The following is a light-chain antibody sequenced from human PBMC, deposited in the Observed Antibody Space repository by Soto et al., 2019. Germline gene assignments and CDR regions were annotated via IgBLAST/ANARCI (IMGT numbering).Light chain of an antibody. V-gene: IGKV3-11*01. CDR2: DAS. J-gene: IGKJ2*01. CDR1: QSVSSY. CDR3: QQRSNWPYT. Sequence: EIVLTQSPATLSLSPGERATLSCRASQSVSSYLGWYQQKPGQAPRLLISDASNRATGIPARFSGSGSGTDFTLTISSLEPEDFAVYYCQQRSNWPYTFGQGTKLEIK.